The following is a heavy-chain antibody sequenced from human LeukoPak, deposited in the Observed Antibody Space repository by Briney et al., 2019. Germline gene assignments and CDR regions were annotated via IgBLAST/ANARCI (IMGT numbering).Heavy chain of an antibody. V-gene: IGHV4-34*01. CDR2: INHSGST. CDR3: ARAAITMVRGVSYWFDP. Sequence: SETLSLTCAVYGGSFSGYYWNLIRQPPGKGLEWIGEINHSGSTNYNPSLKSRVTISVDTSKNQFSLKLSSVTAADTAVYYCARAAITMVRGVSYWFDPWGQGTLVTVSS. D-gene: IGHD3-10*01. J-gene: IGHJ5*02. CDR1: GGSFSGYY.